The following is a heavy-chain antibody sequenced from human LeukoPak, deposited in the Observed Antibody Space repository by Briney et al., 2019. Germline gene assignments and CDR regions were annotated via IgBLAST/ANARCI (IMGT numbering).Heavy chain of an antibody. D-gene: IGHD3-16*02. J-gene: IGHJ4*02. CDR2: ISSSGSTI. CDR3: ARSRNDDYVWGSYRYLDY. Sequence: GGSLRLSCAASGFTFSDYYMSWIRQAPGKGLEWVSYISSSGSTIHYADSVKGRFTISRDNAKNSLYLQMNSLRAEDTAVYYCARSRNDDYVWGSYRYLDYWGQGTLVTVSS. V-gene: IGHV3-11*01. CDR1: GFTFSDYY.